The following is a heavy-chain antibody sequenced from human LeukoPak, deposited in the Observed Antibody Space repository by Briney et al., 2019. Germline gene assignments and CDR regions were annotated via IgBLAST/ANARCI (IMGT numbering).Heavy chain of an antibody. D-gene: IGHD5-12*01. CDR3: ARVERYSGYDIFDY. CDR2: ISAYNGNT. Sequence: ASVKVSCKASGYTFTSYGISWVRQAPGQGLEWMGWISAYNGNTNYAQKLQGRVTMTTDTSTGTAYMELRSLRSDDTAVYYCARVERYSGYDIFDYWGQGTLVTVSS. CDR1: GYTFTSYG. J-gene: IGHJ4*02. V-gene: IGHV1-18*01.